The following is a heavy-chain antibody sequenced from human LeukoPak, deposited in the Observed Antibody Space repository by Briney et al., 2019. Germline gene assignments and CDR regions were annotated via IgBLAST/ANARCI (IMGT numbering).Heavy chain of an antibody. J-gene: IGHJ2*01. D-gene: IGHD3-22*01. CDR3: ARGSITMIVDGPFDL. Sequence: ASVKVSCKASGGTFSSYAISWVRQAPGQGLEWMGGIIPIFGTANYAQKFQGRVTITADESTSTAYMELSSLRSEDTAVYYCARGSITMIVDGPFDLWGHGTLVTVSS. CDR1: GGTFSSYA. CDR2: IIPIFGTA. V-gene: IGHV1-69*13.